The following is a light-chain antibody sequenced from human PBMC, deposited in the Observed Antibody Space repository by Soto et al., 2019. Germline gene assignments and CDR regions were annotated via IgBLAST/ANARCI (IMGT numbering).Light chain of an antibody. V-gene: IGKV3-15*01. CDR3: QQSGSSTRT. Sequence: EIVMTQSPATLSVSPGESATLSCRASQSVSSNLAWYQQKPGQAPRLLIYGASTRATGIPARFSGSGSGTDFTLTISRLQPEDFAVYYCQQSGSSTRTFGQGTKVDIK. CDR2: GAS. J-gene: IGKJ1*01. CDR1: QSVSSN.